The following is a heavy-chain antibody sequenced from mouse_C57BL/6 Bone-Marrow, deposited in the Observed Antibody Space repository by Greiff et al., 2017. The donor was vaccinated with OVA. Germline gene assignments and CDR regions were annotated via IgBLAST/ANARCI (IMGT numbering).Heavy chain of an antibody. J-gene: IGHJ3*01. Sequence: QVQLQQPGAELVRPGSSVKLSCKASGYTFTSYWMDWVKQRPGQGLEWIGNIYPSDSETHYNQKFKDKATLTVDKSSSTAYVQLSSLTSEDSAVYYCARRGIYYGHWFAYWGQGTLVTVSA. CDR3: ARRGIYYGHWFAY. D-gene: IGHD2-1*01. CDR2: IYPSDSET. CDR1: GYTFTSYW. V-gene: IGHV1-61*01.